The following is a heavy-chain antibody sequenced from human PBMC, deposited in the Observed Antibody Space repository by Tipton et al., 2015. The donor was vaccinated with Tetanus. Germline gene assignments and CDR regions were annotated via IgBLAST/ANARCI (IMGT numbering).Heavy chain of an antibody. D-gene: IGHD3-3*01. CDR1: GGSINSGTYS. CDR3: ARIYDFWSGYYSDH. V-gene: IGHV4-39*01. CDR2: VYNSGGT. J-gene: IGHJ4*02. Sequence: TLSLTCTVSGGSINSGTYSWGWIRQPPGKGLEWIGSVYNSGGTYYNPSLKSRVTISVDTSKNQFSLELSSVTAADTAVYYCARIYDFWSGYYSDHWGQGTLVTVSS.